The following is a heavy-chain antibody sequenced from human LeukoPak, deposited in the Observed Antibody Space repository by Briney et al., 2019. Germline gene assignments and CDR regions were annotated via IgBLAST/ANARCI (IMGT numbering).Heavy chain of an antibody. D-gene: IGHD3-16*01. CDR2: ISAYNGNT. V-gene: IGHV1-18*01. CDR3: ARVYDYVWGDFDY. J-gene: IGHJ4*02. CDR1: GYTFTSYG. Sequence: ASVKVSCKASGYTFTSYGISWVRQAPGQGLEWMGWISAYNGNTNYAQKLQGRVTMTTDTSTSTVYMELRSLRSDDTAVYYCARVYDYVWGDFDYWGQGTLVTVSS.